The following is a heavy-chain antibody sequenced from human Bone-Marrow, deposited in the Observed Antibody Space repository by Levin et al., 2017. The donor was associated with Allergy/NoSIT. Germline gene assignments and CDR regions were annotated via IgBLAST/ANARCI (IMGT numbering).Heavy chain of an antibody. CDR2: IYFSGSA. V-gene: IGHV4-59*08. D-gene: IGHD3-3*01. Sequence: NPSETLSLTCTVSGGSVNNYYWGWIRQPPGKGLECIGYIYFSGSAIYNPSLKSRVTISIDTSKHQFSLKLSSVTATDTAVYYCARIGVSQSFDLWGRGTLVTVSS. CDR3: ARIGVSQSFDL. J-gene: IGHJ2*01. CDR1: GGSVNNYY.